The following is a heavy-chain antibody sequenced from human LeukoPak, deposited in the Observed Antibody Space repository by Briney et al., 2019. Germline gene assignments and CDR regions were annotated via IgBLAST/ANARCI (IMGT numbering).Heavy chain of an antibody. Sequence: SVKVSCKASGGTFSSYAISWVRQAPGQGLEWMGGIIPIFGTANYAQKFQGRVTMTEDTSTDTAYMELSSLRSEDTAIYYCATAANTYNWNYGRAFDIWGQGTMVTVSS. CDR3: ATAANTYNWNYGRAFDI. D-gene: IGHD1-7*01. V-gene: IGHV1-69*06. CDR1: GGTFSSYA. J-gene: IGHJ3*02. CDR2: IIPIFGTA.